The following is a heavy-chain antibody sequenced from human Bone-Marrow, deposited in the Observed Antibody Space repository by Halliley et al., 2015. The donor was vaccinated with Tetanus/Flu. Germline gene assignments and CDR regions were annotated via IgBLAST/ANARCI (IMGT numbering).Heavy chain of an antibody. Sequence: GLEWVSVISGSGGSIYYAASVKGRFTISRDNSENTLYLQMTSLRAEDTAVYHCARGGRNPFDYWGQGTLVTVSS. CDR3: ARGGRNPFDY. J-gene: IGHJ4*02. CDR2: ISGSGGSI. D-gene: IGHD1-1*01. V-gene: IGHV3-23*01.